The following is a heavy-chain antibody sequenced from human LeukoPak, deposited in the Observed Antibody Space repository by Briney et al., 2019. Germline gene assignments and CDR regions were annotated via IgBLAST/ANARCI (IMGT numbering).Heavy chain of an antibody. CDR1: GGSFSSSDYY. Sequence: SETLSLTCTVSGGSFSSSDYYWGWIRQPPGKGLEWIGSMYDSGSTYHNPSLKSRVTISLQMSKNQFSLKLTSVTAADTAVYYCARHSMVGSSWSFYYFDYGGQGTLVTVSS. CDR2: MYDSGST. J-gene: IGHJ4*02. D-gene: IGHD6-13*01. CDR3: ARHSMVGSSWSFYYFDY. V-gene: IGHV4-39*01.